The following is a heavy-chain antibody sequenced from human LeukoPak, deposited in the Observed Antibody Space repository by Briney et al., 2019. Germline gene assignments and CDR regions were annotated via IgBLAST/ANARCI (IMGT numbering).Heavy chain of an antibody. CDR2: IYHSGST. CDR1: GGSISSSNW. J-gene: IGHJ4*02. Sequence: PSGTLSLTCAVSGGSISSSNWWSWVRQPPGKGLEWIGEIYHSGSTNYNPSLKSRVTISVDKSKNQFSLKLSSVTAADTAVYYCAAYYYGSGSYLDYFDYWGQGTLVTVS. CDR3: AAYYYGSGSYLDYFDY. V-gene: IGHV4-4*02. D-gene: IGHD3-10*01.